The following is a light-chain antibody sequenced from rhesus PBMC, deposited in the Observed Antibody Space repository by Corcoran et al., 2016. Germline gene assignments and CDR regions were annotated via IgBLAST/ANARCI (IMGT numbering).Light chain of an antibody. J-gene: IGKJ3*01. CDR3: QQHDNSPFT. CDR1: QGISNW. CDR2: RAS. Sequence: DIQMTQSPSSLSASVGDRVTITCRASQGISNWLTWYQQKPGKAPKPLIYRASNLETGVPSRFSGSGSGTDFTLTISSLQPEDIATYYCQQHDNSPFTFGPGTKLDIK. V-gene: IGKV1-69*01.